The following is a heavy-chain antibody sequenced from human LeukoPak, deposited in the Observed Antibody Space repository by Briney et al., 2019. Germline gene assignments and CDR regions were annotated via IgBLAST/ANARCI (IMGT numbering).Heavy chain of an antibody. J-gene: IGHJ4*02. Sequence: PGGSLRLSCAASGFTFSSYSMNWVRQAPGKGLEWVSSISSSSSYIYYADSVKGRFTISRDNAKNSLYLQMNSLRAEDTAVYYCARDPLGSRSPGHWGQGTLVTVSS. V-gene: IGHV3-21*01. CDR2: ISSSSSYI. CDR3: ARDPLGSRSPGH. D-gene: IGHD6-13*01. CDR1: GFTFSSYS.